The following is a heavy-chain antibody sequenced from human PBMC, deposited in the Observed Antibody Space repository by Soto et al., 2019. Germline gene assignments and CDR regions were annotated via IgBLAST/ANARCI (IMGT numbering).Heavy chain of an antibody. CDR2: IIPIFGTA. CDR1: GGTFSSYA. J-gene: IGHJ6*01. D-gene: IGHD6-13*01. Sequence: QVQLVQSGAEVKKPGSSVKVSCKASGGTFSSYAISWVRQAPGQGLEWMGGIIPIFGTANYAQKFQGRVTITADKSTSTAYMELSSLRSEDTAVYYCARDVRKQQLVRAYYYYGMDVWGQGTTVTVSS. CDR3: ARDVRKQQLVRAYYYYGMDV. V-gene: IGHV1-69*06.